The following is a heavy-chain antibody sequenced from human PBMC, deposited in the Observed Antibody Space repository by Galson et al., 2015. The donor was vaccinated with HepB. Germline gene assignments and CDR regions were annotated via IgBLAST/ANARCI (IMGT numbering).Heavy chain of an antibody. CDR2: ISGFDCET. CDR3: VIDWDCTGGLWRDCFDP. Sequence: SVKVSCKASGYTFSNYGISWVRQAPGQGLEWLGWISGFDCETNYGQRLQGRVTMTTETSTSTAYIKLRSLRSDDTAVYYCVIDWDCTGGLWRDCFDPWGQGTLVTVSS. D-gene: IGHD3/OR15-3a*01. CDR1: GYTFSNYG. J-gene: IGHJ5*02. V-gene: IGHV1-18*01.